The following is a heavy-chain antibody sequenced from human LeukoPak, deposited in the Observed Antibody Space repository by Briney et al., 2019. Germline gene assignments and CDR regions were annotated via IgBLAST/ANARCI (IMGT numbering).Heavy chain of an antibody. CDR2: ISAYNGNT. J-gene: IGHJ4*02. CDR1: GYTFTSYG. Sequence: ASVEVSCKASGYTFTSYGISWVRQAPGQGLEWMGWISAYNGNTNYAQKLQGRVTMTTDTSTSTAYMELRSLRSDDTAVYYCARDYYDSSGYYGIDYWGQGTLVTVSS. D-gene: IGHD3-22*01. V-gene: IGHV1-18*01. CDR3: ARDYYDSSGYYGIDY.